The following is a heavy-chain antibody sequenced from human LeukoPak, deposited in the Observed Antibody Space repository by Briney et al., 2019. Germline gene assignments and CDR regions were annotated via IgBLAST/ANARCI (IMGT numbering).Heavy chain of an antibody. J-gene: IGHJ4*02. Sequence: ASVKVSRKASGYTFTGYYMHWVRQAPGQGLEWMGWINPNSGGTNYAQKFQGRVTMTRDTSISTAYMELSRLRSDDTAVYYCARDLYYDSSGSPDYWGQGTLVTVSS. CDR2: INPNSGGT. D-gene: IGHD3-22*01. CDR1: GYTFTGYY. V-gene: IGHV1-2*02. CDR3: ARDLYYDSSGSPDY.